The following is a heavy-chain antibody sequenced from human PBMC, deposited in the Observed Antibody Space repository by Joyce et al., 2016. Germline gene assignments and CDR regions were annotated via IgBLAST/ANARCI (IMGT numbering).Heavy chain of an antibody. J-gene: IGHJ2*01. CDR2: VYRQGST. CDR1: GLSFDFHSF. Sequence: QVQLQESGPGLVKPSETLSLTCGVSGLSFDFHSFWGWIRQPPGKGLECIGNVYRQGSTHYSPSLKSRVTISMDTSKNQFSLNLNSLTAADTAVYFCARRPYNVHTPLGSDWYFDLWGRGTLVTVSS. V-gene: IGHV4-38-2*01. CDR3: ARRPYNVHTPLGSDWYFDL. D-gene: IGHD5-18*01.